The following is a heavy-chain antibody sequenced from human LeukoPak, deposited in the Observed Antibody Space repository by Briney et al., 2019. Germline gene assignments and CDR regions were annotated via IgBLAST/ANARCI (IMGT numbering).Heavy chain of an antibody. J-gene: IGHJ4*02. CDR1: GGSISSYY. CDR2: IYYSGST. V-gene: IGHV4-59*08. Sequence: PSETLSLTCTVSGGSISSYYWSWIRQPPGKGLEWIGYIYYSGSTNYNPSLKSRVTISVDTSKNQFSLKLSSVTAADTAVYYCARHHGTSPHFDYWGQGTLVTVSS. CDR3: ARHHGTSPHFDY. D-gene: IGHD5-24*01.